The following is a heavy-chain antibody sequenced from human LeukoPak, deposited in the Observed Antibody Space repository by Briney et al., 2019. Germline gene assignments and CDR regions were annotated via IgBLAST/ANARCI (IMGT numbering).Heavy chain of an antibody. CDR3: ASQEYAFDI. D-gene: IGHD3-10*01. J-gene: IGHJ3*02. V-gene: IGHV4-39*07. Sequence: SETLSLTCTVSGGSISSSSYYWGWIRQPPGKGLEWIGEINHSGSTNYNPSLKSRVTISVDTSKNQFSLKLSSVTAADTAVYYCASQEYAFDIWGQGTMVTVSS. CDR1: GGSISSSSYY. CDR2: INHSGST.